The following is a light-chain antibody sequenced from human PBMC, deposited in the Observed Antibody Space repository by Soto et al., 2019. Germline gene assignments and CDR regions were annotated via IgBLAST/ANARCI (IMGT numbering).Light chain of an antibody. CDR3: SSYTNNSTLV. J-gene: IGLJ2*01. Sequence: QSALTQPASVSGSPGQSITISCTATSSDVGGYNYVSWYQQYPGKAPKLMIYEVFNRPSGVSNRFSGSKSGNTASLIISGXQAXDXXDYYCSSYTNNSTLVFGGGTKLTVL. CDR1: SSDVGGYNY. V-gene: IGLV2-14*01. CDR2: EVF.